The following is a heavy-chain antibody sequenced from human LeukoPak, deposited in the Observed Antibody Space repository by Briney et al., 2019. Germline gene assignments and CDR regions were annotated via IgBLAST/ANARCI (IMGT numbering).Heavy chain of an antibody. CDR3: ARDAYTIRWYYY. CDR1: GFIKNTSY. D-gene: IGHD6-13*01. V-gene: IGHV3-53*01. J-gene: IGHJ4*02. Sequence: GGSLRLSCAASGFIKNTSYMTWVRQAPGKGVEGVSLINSDGSTYYADSVKGRFTISRDNSKNTLYLQMNSLRAEDTAVYYCARDAYTIRWYYYWGQGTLVTVSS. CDR2: INSDGST.